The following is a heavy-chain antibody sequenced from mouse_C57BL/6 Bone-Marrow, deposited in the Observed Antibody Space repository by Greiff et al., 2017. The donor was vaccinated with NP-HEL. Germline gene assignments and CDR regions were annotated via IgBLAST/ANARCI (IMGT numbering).Heavy chain of an antibody. D-gene: IGHD2-5*01. CDR2: INPNNGGT. CDR3: ARGSNPHFDY. CDR1: GYTFTDYY. J-gene: IGHJ2*01. V-gene: IGHV1-26*01. Sequence: EVQLQQSGPELVKPGASVKISCKASGYTFTDYYMNWVKQSHGKSLEWIGDINPNNGGTSYNQKFKGKATLTVDKSSSTAYMELRSLTSEDSAVYYCARGSNPHFDYWGQGTTLTVSS.